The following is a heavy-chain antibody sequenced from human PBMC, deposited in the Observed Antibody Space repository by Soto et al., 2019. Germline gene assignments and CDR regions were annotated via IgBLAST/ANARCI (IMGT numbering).Heavy chain of an antibody. J-gene: IGHJ6*03. D-gene: IGHD6-13*01. CDR1: GFTFSSYD. Sequence: EVQLVESGGGLVQPGGSLRLSCAASGFTFSSYDMHWVRQATGKGLEWVSAIGTAGDTYYPGSVKGRFTISRENAKNSLYLQMNSLRAGDTAVYYCARGYSVRSWGYYYYYYMDVWGKGTPVTVSS. V-gene: IGHV3-13*01. CDR2: IGTAGDT. CDR3: ARGYSVRSWGYYYYYYMDV.